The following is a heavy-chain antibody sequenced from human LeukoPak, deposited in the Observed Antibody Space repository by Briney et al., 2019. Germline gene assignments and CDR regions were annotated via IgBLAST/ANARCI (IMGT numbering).Heavy chain of an antibody. CDR2: IYSGTI. CDR1: GFTVSSNS. Sequence: GGSLRLSCTVSGFTVSSNSMSWVRQAPGKGLEWVSFIYSGTIHYSDSVKGRFTISRDNAKDSLYLQMNSLGPEDTAVYYCARDPYSGNYGNYYYYYMDVWGKGTTVTISS. CDR3: ARDPYSGNYGNYYYYYMDV. J-gene: IGHJ6*03. V-gene: IGHV3-53*01. D-gene: IGHD1-26*01.